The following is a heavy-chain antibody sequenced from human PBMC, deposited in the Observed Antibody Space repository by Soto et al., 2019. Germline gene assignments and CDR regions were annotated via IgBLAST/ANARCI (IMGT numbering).Heavy chain of an antibody. V-gene: IGHV4-39*01. CDR1: GGSISSSSYY. D-gene: IGHD6-13*01. CDR3: ARQSSSPTPFDY. CDR2: IYYSGST. J-gene: IGHJ4*02. Sequence: QLQLQESGPGLVKPSETLSLTCTVSGGSISSSSYYWGWIRQPPGKGLECIGNIYYSGSTYYNPSLKRRVTISVYTSKNQFSLKLSSVTAADTDVYYCARQSSSPTPFDYWGQGTLVTVSS.